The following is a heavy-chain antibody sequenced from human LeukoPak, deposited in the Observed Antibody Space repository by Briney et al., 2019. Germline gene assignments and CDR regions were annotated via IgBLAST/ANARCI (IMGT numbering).Heavy chain of an antibody. Sequence: PGGSLRLSCAASGFTFSSYGMHWVRQAPGKGLEWVAVISYDGSNKYYADSVKGRFTISRGNSKNTLYLQMNSLRAEDTAVYYCAKDRGYCSGDNCYYFDYWGQGTLVTVSS. D-gene: IGHD2-15*01. CDR3: AKDRGYCSGDNCYYFDY. CDR2: ISYDGSNK. CDR1: GFTFSSYG. V-gene: IGHV3-30*18. J-gene: IGHJ4*02.